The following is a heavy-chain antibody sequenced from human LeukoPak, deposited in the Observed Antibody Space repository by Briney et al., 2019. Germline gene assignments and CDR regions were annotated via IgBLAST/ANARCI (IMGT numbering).Heavy chain of an antibody. CDR3: ARDGYNIYTFDY. CDR1: GFTFSSYG. Sequence: GRSLRLSCAASGFTFSSYGMHWVRQAPGKGLEWVAVIWYDGSNKHYADSVKGRFTISRDNSKNTLYLQMNSLRAEDTAVYYCARDGYNIYTFDYWGQGTLVTVPS. D-gene: IGHD5-24*01. CDR2: IWYDGSNK. V-gene: IGHV3-33*01. J-gene: IGHJ4*02.